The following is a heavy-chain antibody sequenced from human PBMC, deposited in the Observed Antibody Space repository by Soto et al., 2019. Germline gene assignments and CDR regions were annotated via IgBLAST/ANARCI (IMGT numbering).Heavy chain of an antibody. CDR2: ISYDGSNK. CDR1: GFTFSSYA. CDR3: ARGASSSWYMEGYYYGTAV. D-gene: IGHD6-13*01. Sequence: GWSLRLSCAASGFTFSSYAMHWVRQAPGKGLEWVAVISYDGSNKYYADSVKGRFTISRDNSKNTLYLQMNSLRAEDTAVYYCARGASSSWYMEGYYYGTAVWGQGATVTVS. J-gene: IGHJ6*02. V-gene: IGHV3-30-3*01.